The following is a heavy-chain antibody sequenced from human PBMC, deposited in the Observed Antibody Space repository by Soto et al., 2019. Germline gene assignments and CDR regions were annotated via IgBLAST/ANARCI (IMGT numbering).Heavy chain of an antibody. Sequence: EVQLVESGGGLVQPGGSLRLSCAASGFTFSDHYMDWVRQAPGKGLEWVGRTRNKANSYTTEYAASVKGRFTISRDDSKNSLYRQMNSLKTEDTAVYYCARGGSGSGSYYNFDYWGQGTLVTVSS. CDR1: GFTFSDHY. CDR2: TRNKANSYTT. V-gene: IGHV3-72*01. J-gene: IGHJ4*02. CDR3: ARGGSGSGSYYNFDY. D-gene: IGHD3-10*01.